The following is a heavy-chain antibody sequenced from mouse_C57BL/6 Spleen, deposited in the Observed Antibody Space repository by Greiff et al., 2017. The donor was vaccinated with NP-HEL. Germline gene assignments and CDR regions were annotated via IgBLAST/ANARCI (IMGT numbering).Heavy chain of an antibody. CDR2: IYPGDGDT. D-gene: IGHD2-1*01. V-gene: IGHV1-80*01. CDR3: AREGGYGILFDY. Sequence: QVQLQHSGAELVKPGASVKISCKASGYAFSSYWMNWVKQRPGKGLEWIGQIYPGDGDTNYNGKFKGKATLTADKSSSTAYMQLSSLTSEDSAVYFCAREGGYGILFDYWGQGTTLTVSS. CDR1: GYAFSSYW. J-gene: IGHJ2*01.